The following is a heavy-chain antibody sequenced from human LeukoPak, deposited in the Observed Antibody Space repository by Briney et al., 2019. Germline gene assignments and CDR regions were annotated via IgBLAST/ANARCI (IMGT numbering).Heavy chain of an antibody. Sequence: SETLSLTCTVSGGSISSSSYYWGWIRQPPGKGLEWIGSIYYSGSTYYNPSLKSRVAISVDTSKNQFSLKLSSVTAADTAVYYCARTPALGFAPNWFDPWGQGTLVTVSS. V-gene: IGHV4-39*07. J-gene: IGHJ5*02. CDR2: IYYSGST. CDR3: ARTPALGFAPNWFDP. CDR1: GGSISSSSYY.